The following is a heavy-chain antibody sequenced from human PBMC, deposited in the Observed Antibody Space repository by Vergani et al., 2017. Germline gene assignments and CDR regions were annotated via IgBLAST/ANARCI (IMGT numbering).Heavy chain of an antibody. CDR2: ISSSSSYI. D-gene: IGHD3-10*01. J-gene: IGHJ6*02. CDR3: ARDQETRMVRGVIMSGRTEPYYYYGMDV. CDR1: GFTFSSYS. Sequence: EVQLVESGGGLVKPGGSLRLSCAASGFTFSSYSMNWVRQAPGKGLEWVSSISSSSSYIYYADSVKGRFTISRDNAKNSLYLQMNSLRAEDTAVYYCARDQETRMVRGVIMSGRTEPYYYYGMDVWGQGTTVTVSS. V-gene: IGHV3-21*01.